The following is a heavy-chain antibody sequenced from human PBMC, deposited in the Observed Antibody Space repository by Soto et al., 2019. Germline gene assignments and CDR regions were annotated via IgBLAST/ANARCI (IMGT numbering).Heavy chain of an antibody. V-gene: IGHV4-59*08. CDR3: ASGSYYDIFRFDP. J-gene: IGHJ5*02. CDR2: IFYGGST. CDR1: GGSISSYY. Sequence: PSETLSLTCTVSGGSISSYYWSWIRQPPGKGLEWIGYIFYGGSTNYNPSLKSRVTISVDTSKNQFSLKLSSVTAADTAVYYCASGSYYDIFRFDPWGQGTLVTVSS. D-gene: IGHD3-9*01.